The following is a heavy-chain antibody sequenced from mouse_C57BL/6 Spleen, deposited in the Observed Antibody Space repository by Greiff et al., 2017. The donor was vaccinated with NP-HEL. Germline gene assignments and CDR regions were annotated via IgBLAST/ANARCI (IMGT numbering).Heavy chain of an antibody. CDR1: GFSLTSYG. V-gene: IGHV2-2*01. J-gene: IGHJ4*01. CDR2: IWSGGST. Sequence: VKLMESGPGLVQPSPSLSITCTVSGFSLTSYGVHWVRQSPGKGLEWLGVIWSGGSTDYNAAFISRLSISKDNSKSQVFFKMSSLQADDTAIYYCARSGLEDMDYWGQGTSVTVSS. D-gene: IGHD4-1*01. CDR3: ARSGLEDMDY.